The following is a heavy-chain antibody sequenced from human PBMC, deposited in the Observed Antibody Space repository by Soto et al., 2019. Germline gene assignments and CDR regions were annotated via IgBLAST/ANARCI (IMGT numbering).Heavy chain of an antibody. V-gene: IGHV3-30-3*01. Sequence: PGGSLRLSCAASGFTFSSYAMHWVRQAPGKGLEWVAVISYDGSNKYYADSVKGRFTISRDNSKNTLYLQMNSLRAEDTAVYYCARDLDPYDYVWGSSYGMDVWGQGTTVTVSS. CDR3: ARDLDPYDYVWGSSYGMDV. CDR1: GFTFSSYA. CDR2: ISYDGSNK. D-gene: IGHD3-16*01. J-gene: IGHJ6*02.